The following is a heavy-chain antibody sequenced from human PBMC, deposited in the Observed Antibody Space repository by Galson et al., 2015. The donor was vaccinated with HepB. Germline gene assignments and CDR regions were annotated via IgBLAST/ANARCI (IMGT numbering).Heavy chain of an antibody. CDR1: GYTFTSYG. J-gene: IGHJ4*02. Sequence: CKASGYTFTSYGISWVRQAPGQGLEWMGWISAYNGNTNYAQKLQGRVTMTTDTSTSTAYMELRSLRSDDTAVYYCATVVPAAISFDYWGQGTLVTVSS. D-gene: IGHD2-2*01. CDR3: ATVVPAAISFDY. V-gene: IGHV1-18*01. CDR2: ISAYNGNT.